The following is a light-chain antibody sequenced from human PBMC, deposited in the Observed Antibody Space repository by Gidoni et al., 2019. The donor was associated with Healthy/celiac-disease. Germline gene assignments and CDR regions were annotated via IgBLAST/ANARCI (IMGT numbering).Light chain of an antibody. CDR2: SNN. J-gene: IGLJ2*01. CDR1: STNIGSNT. CDR3: AAWDDSLNGVV. V-gene: IGLV1-44*01. Sequence: QSALTQPPSASGTPGQRVNISCSGSSTNIGSNTVNWYQQPPGTAPKLLIYSNNQRPSGVPDRFSGSKSGTAASLAISGLQSEDEADYYCAAWDDSLNGVVFGGGTKLTVL.